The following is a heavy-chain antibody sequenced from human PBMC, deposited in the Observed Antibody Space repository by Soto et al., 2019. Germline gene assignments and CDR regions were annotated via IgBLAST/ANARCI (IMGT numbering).Heavy chain of an antibody. V-gene: IGHV3-21*01. CDR2: ISSSSSYI. J-gene: IGHJ6*02. D-gene: IGHD4-17*01. CDR3: ARDFDESAVPSGMDV. Sequence: PGGSLRLSCAASGFTFSSYSMNWVRQAPGKGLEWVSSISSSSSYIYYADSVKGRFTISRDNAKNSLYLQMNSLRAEDTAVYYCARDFDESAVPSGMDVWGQGTTVTVSS. CDR1: GFTFSSYS.